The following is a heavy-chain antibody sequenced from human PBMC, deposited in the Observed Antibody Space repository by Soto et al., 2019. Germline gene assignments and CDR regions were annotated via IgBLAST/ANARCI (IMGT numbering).Heavy chain of an antibody. CDR3: ARVKEMATISH. Sequence: QLQLQESGPGLVKPSETLSLTCTVSGGSISSSSYYWGWIRQPPGKGLEWIGSIYYSGSTYYNPSLKSRVTISVDTSKNQFSLKLSSVTAADTAVYYCARVKEMATISHWGQGTLVTVSS. CDR2: IYYSGST. J-gene: IGHJ4*02. D-gene: IGHD5-12*01. CDR1: GGSISSSSYY. V-gene: IGHV4-39*01.